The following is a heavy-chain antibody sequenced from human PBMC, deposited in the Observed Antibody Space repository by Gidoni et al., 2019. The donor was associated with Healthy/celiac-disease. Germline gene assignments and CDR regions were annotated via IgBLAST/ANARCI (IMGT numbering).Heavy chain of an antibody. V-gene: IGHV1-69*19. CDR1: GVTFSSYA. D-gene: IGHD1-1*01. CDR2: ILPIFGTA. J-gene: IGHJ4*02. Sequence: QVRFLHAGAAAKEAGSSVKLSCTASGVTFSSYAISWVRQAPGQGLEWMGGILPIFGTANYAQKFQGRVTITADESTSTAYMELSSLRSEDTAVYYCARDATGTTNYFDYWGQGTLVTVSS. CDR3: ARDATGTTNYFDY.